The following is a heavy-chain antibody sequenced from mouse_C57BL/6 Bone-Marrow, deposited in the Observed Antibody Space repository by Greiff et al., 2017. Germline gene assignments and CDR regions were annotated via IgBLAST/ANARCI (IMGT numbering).Heavy chain of an antibody. D-gene: IGHD2-4*01. CDR2: ISDGGSYT. Sequence: EVKLVESGGGLVKPGGSLKLSCAASGFTFSSYAMSWVRQTPEKRLEWVATISDGGSYTYYPDNVKGRFTISRDNAKNNLYLQMSHLKSEDTAMYYCARRSYYDYDEGFDYWGQGTTLTVSS. V-gene: IGHV5-4*03. CDR3: ARRSYYDYDEGFDY. J-gene: IGHJ2*01. CDR1: GFTFSSYA.